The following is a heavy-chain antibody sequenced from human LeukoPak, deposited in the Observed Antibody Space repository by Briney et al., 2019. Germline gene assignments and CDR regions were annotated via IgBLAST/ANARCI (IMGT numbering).Heavy chain of an antibody. CDR2: IKQDGSEK. D-gene: IGHD1-1*01. Sequence: GGSLRLSCAASGFTFSSYWMSWVRQAPGKGLEWVANIKQDGSEKYYVDSVKGRFTVSRHNAKNSLYLQMNSLRAEDTAVYYCARFGTYYYYYYMDVWGKGTTVTVSS. J-gene: IGHJ6*03. CDR1: GFTFSSYW. CDR3: ARFGTYYYYYYMDV. V-gene: IGHV3-7*01.